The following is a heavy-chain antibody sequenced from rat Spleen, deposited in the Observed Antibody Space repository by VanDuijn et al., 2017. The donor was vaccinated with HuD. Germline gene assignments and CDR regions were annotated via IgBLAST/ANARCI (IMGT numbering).Heavy chain of an antibody. CDR2: ISPSGGTT. V-gene: IGHV5S23*01. Sequence: EVQLVESGGGLVQPGRSQKLSCVVSGFTFSRSAMAWVRQAPTKGLEWVASISPSGGTTYYRDSVKGRFTISRDNAKSTLYLQMDSLRSEDTATYYCTSHGTRISRFAYWGQGTLVTVSS. J-gene: IGHJ3*01. CDR1: GFTFSRSA. CDR3: TSHGTRISRFAY. D-gene: IGHD1-4*01.